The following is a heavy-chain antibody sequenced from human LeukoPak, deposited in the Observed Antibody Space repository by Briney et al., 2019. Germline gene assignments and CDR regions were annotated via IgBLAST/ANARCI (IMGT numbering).Heavy chain of an antibody. J-gene: IGHJ4*02. Sequence: GGSLRLSCAASGFTFSSYSMNWVRQAPGKGLEWVSSISSSSSYIYYADSVKGRFTISRDNAKNSLYLQMNSLRAEDTAVYYCARDLITMIVVVPLDYWGQGTLVTVSS. CDR3: ARDLITMIVVVPLDY. CDR2: ISSSSSYI. V-gene: IGHV3-21*01. CDR1: GFTFSSYS. D-gene: IGHD3-22*01.